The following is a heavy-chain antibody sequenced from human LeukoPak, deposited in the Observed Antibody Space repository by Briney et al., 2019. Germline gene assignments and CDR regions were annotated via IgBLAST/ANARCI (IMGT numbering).Heavy chain of an antibody. CDR3: ALGLVTDY. D-gene: IGHD3-9*01. V-gene: IGHV3-66*01. CDR1: GFTVSSNF. Sequence: GGSLRLSRAASGFTVSSNFMSWVRQAPGKGLEWVSVIYSGGSTYYADSVKGRFTISRDNSKNTLYLQMNSLRVEDTAVYYCALGLVTDYWGQGTLVTVSS. CDR2: IYSGGST. J-gene: IGHJ4*02.